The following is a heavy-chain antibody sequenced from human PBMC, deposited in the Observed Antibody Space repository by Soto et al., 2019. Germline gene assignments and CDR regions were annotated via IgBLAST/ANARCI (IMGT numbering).Heavy chain of an antibody. CDR1: GFAFSSYA. D-gene: IGHD2-21*01. CDR2: ISPQGGST. J-gene: IGHJ4*02. V-gene: IGHV3-64D*06. Sequence: GGSLRLSCSASGFAFSSYAMHWVRQTPGKGLEYVSAISPQGGSTYYADSVKSRFTISRDDSKNTVYLQMSSLRPDDTAVYYCVNMMIARGAFDFWGQGTLVTVSS. CDR3: VNMMIARGAFDF.